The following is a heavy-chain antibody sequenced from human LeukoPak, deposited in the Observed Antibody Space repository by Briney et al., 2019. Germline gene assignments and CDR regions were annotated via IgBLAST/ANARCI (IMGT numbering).Heavy chain of an antibody. CDR3: ARGGVNYWNPRY. CDR2: LYTGGTT. CDR1: GFTVSSNY. V-gene: IGHV3-53*01. Sequence: GGSLRLSCVASGFTVSSNYMSWVRQAPGKGLEWVSLLYTGGTTYYADSVEGRFTISRDDSKNTIYLPMNSLRAEDTAVYYCARGGVNYWNPRYWGQGTLVTFSS. J-gene: IGHJ4*02. D-gene: IGHD1-1*01.